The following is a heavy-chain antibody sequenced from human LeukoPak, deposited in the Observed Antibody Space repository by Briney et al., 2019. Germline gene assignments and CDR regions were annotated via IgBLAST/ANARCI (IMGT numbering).Heavy chain of an antibody. D-gene: IGHD5-12*01. CDR1: GGSISNYY. J-gene: IGHJ5*02. CDR2: IYSSGTT. Sequence: SETLSLTCTVSGGSISNYYWSWIRQPAGKGLEWIGRIYSSGTTIYNPSLKSRVTISVDTSKNQFSLKLSSVTAADPAVYFCASGFSGYDPWGQGTLVTVSS. V-gene: IGHV4-4*07. CDR3: ASGFSGYDP.